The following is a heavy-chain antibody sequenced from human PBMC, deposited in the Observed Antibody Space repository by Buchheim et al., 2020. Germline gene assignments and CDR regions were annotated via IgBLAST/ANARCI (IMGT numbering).Heavy chain of an antibody. Sequence: EVQLVESGGGLVQPGGSLRLSCAASGFTFSSYWMSWVRQAPGKGLEWVANIKQDGSEKYYVDSVKGRFTISRDNAKNSLYLQMNSLRAEDTAVYYCAREGRIRVPRHLYWYFDLWGRGTL. CDR3: AREGRIRVPRHLYWYFDL. J-gene: IGHJ2*01. CDR1: GFTFSSYW. V-gene: IGHV3-7*01. CDR2: IKQDGSEK. D-gene: IGHD2-15*01.